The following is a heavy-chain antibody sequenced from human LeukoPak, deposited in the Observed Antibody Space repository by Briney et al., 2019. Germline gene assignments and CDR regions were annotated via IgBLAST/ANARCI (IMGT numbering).Heavy chain of an antibody. CDR3: ARGSLRGAHY. CDR1: GGAFSGYY. D-gene: IGHD3-10*01. Sequence: PSETLSFPCPAYGGAFSGYYWSWIRQPPGKGLEWIGEINHSGSTNYNPSLKSRVTISVYTSKIQFSLKLSSVTAADTAVYYCARGSLRGAHYWGQGTLVTVSS. CDR2: INHSGST. V-gene: IGHV4-34*01. J-gene: IGHJ4*02.